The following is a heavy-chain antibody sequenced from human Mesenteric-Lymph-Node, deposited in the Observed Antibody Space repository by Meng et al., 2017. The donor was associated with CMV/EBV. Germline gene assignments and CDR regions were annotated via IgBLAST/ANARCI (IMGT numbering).Heavy chain of an antibody. CDR3: ARSQYHLPNAFDI. V-gene: IGHV3-21*04. Sequence: GESLKISCAASGFTFSSYSMNWVRQAPGKGLEWVSSISSSSSYIYYADSVKGRFTISRDNAKNSLYLQMNSLRPEDTAVYYCARSQYHLPNAFDIWGQGTMVTVSS. J-gene: IGHJ3*02. D-gene: IGHD2-2*01. CDR1: GFTFSSYS. CDR2: ISSSSSYI.